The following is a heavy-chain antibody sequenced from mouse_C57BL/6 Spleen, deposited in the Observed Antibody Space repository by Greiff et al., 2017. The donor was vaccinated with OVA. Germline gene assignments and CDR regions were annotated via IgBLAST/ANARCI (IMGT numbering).Heavy chain of an antibody. Sequence: QVQLQQPGAELVKPGASVKLSCKASGYTFTSYWMHWVKQRPGKGLEWIGMIYPNSGSTNYNEKFKSKATLTVDKSSSTAYMQLSSLTSEDSAVYYCARDDGSRFAYWGQGTLVTVSA. CDR2: IYPNSGST. V-gene: IGHV1-64*01. D-gene: IGHD1-1*01. J-gene: IGHJ3*01. CDR3: ARDDGSRFAY. CDR1: GYTFTSYW.